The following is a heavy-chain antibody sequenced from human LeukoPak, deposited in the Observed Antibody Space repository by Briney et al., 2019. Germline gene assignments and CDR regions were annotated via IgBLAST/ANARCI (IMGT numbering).Heavy chain of an antibody. D-gene: IGHD3-22*01. J-gene: IGHJ6*02. V-gene: IGHV3-33*01. Sequence: GGSLRLSCAASGFTFSSYGMHWVRQAPGKGLEWVAVIWYDGGNKYYADSVKGRFTISRDNSKNTLYLQMNSLRAEDTAVYYCARDGYDSSGTYYYYYGMDVWGQGTTVTVSS. CDR1: GFTFSSYG. CDR3: ARDGYDSSGTYYYYYGMDV. CDR2: IWYDGGNK.